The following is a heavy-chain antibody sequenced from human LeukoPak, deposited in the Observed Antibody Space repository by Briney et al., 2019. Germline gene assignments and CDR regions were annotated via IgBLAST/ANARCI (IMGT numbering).Heavy chain of an antibody. CDR3: ARDSGSYLQPTDY. CDR1: GFTFSTYA. V-gene: IGHV3-23*01. J-gene: IGHJ4*02. CDR2: ISGGGDST. Sequence: LSGGSLRLSCAASGFTFSTYAMTWVRQAPGKGLEWVSSISGGGDSTYYADSVKGRFTISRDNSKNTLYLQMNSLRADDTAVYHCARDSGSYLQPTDYWGQGTLVTVSS. D-gene: IGHD1-26*01.